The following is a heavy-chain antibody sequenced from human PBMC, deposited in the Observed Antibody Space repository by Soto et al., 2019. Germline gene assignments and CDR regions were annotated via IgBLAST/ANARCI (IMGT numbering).Heavy chain of an antibody. CDR3: ARVNDSSSSYCLIAYCYYYMDV. CDR1: GYNLTRYG. V-gene: IGHV1-18*01. J-gene: IGHJ6*03. Sequence: GARVNGSFKASGYNLTRYGMSWVREAPRKGLEWMGWISAYNGNTNYAQKLQGRVTMTTDTSTSTAYMELRSLRSDDTAVYYCARVNDSSSSYCLIAYCYYYMDVWGKGTTVTVSS. CDR2: ISAYNGNT. D-gene: IGHD6-13*01.